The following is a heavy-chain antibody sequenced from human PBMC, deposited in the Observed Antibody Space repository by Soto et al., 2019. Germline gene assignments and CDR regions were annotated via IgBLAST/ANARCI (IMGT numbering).Heavy chain of an antibody. D-gene: IGHD2-21*01. CDR1: GFDFSGSE. Sequence: EVKLVESGGDLVQPGGSLRLSCTASGFDFSGSEMNWFRQTPGKGLEWLAYITGSGGAVFHADSVKGRFSISRDNAKNSLFLAMNTLTADAAGVYYCAKVAPFILVSPIWGQGTLFTVSS. J-gene: IGHJ4*02. CDR3: AKVAPFILVSPI. CDR2: ITGSGGAV. V-gene: IGHV3-48*03.